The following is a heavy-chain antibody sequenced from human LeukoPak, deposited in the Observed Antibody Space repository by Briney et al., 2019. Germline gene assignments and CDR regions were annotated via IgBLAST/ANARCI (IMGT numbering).Heavy chain of an antibody. CDR1: GFTFDDYA. J-gene: IGHJ5*01. V-gene: IGHV3-9*03. D-gene: IGHD2-2*01. CDR2: ISWNSGSI. CDR3: AKDRHAPGRYCSSTSCFPFDS. Sequence: GGSLRLSCAASGFTFDDYAMHWVRQAPGKGLEWVSGISWNSGSIGYADSVKGRFTISRDNAKNSLYLQMNSLRAEDMALYYCAKDRHAPGRYCSSTSCFPFDSWGQGTLVTVSS.